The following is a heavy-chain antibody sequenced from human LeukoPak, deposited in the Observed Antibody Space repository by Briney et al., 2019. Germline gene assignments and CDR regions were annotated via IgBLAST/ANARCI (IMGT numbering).Heavy chain of an antibody. CDR3: AREAYLGYCSSTSCYVDY. V-gene: IGHV1-18*01. CDR2: ISAYNGYT. Sequence: ASVKVSCKASGYTFTSYGISWVRQAPGQGLEWMGWISAYNGYTNYAQKLQGRVTMTTDTSTSTAYVVLRSLRSDDTAVYYCAREAYLGYCSSTSCYVDYWGQGTLVTVSS. CDR1: GYTFTSYG. D-gene: IGHD2-2*01. J-gene: IGHJ4*02.